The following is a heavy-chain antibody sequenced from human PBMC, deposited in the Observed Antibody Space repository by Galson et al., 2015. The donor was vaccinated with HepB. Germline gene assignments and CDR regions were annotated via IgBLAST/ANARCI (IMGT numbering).Heavy chain of an antibody. J-gene: IGHJ4*02. Sequence: SVKVSCKASGYTFTSYGISWVRQAPGQGLEWMGWISPYKGDTNYARKFQGRVTMTTDTSTNTAHMELRGLRSDDTAMYYCARSTDRYSGRQGFDYWAQGTLVTVSS. CDR1: GYTFTSYG. V-gene: IGHV1-18*01. CDR2: ISPYKGDT. D-gene: IGHD1-26*01. CDR3: ARSTDRYSGRQGFDY.